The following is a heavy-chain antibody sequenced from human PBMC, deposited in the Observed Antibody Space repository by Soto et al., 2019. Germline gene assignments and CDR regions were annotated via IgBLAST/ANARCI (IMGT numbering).Heavy chain of an antibody. CDR3: AKDLSILATIQYFDS. J-gene: IGHJ4*02. D-gene: IGHD5-12*01. V-gene: IGHV3-23*01. CDR2: SSGSGGST. Sequence: PGGSLRLSCVASGFTFSSYAMTWVRQAPGQGLEWVSVSSGSGGSTYYADSVKGRFTISRDSSENTLFLQMNSLRVEDTAVYYCAKDLSILATIQYFDSWGQGTLVTVSS. CDR1: GFTFSSYA.